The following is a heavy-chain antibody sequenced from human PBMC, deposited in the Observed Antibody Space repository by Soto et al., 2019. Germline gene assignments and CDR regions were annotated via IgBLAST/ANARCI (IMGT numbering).Heavy chain of an antibody. V-gene: IGHV1-58*01. CDR3: AADRGRITIFGVVTNYYGMDV. J-gene: IGHJ6*02. CDR2: IVVGSGNT. Sequence: GASVKVSCKASGFTFTGSAVQWVRQARGQRLEWIGWIVVGSGNTNYAQKFQERVTITRDMSTSTAYMELSSLRSEDTAVYYCAADRGRITIFGVVTNYYGMDVWGQGTTVTVSS. D-gene: IGHD3-3*01. CDR1: GFTFTGSA.